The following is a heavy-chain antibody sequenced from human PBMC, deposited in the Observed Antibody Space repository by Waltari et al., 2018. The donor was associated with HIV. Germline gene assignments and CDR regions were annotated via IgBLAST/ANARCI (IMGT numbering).Heavy chain of an antibody. CDR3: ARHRSLDGEVPLRYLDS. CDR1: GYTFIFYW. CDR2: SYPGYSDP. Sequence: EVQLVQSGVEVKKPGESLRISCQGSGYTFIFYWIAWVRQMPGKGLEWMGISYPGYSDPRYSPSCQGQCTFSADKSRNTAYLQWSSLKASDTAMYYCARHRSLDGEVPLRYLDSWGQGTLVTVSS. V-gene: IGHV5-51*01. J-gene: IGHJ4*02. D-gene: IGHD3-10*01.